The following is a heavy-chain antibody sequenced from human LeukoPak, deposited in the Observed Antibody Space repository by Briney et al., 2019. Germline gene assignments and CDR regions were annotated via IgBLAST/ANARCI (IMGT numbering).Heavy chain of an antibody. CDR2: IYYSGST. Sequence: TSETLSLTCTVSGGSFSSGDYYWSWIRQPPGKGLEWIGYIYYSGSTYYNPSLKSRVTISVDTSKNQFSLKLSSVTAADTAVYYCARGRARITMIVVVEEDAFDIWGQGTMVTVSS. J-gene: IGHJ3*02. CDR3: ARGRARITMIVVVEEDAFDI. CDR1: GGSFSSGDYY. D-gene: IGHD3-22*01. V-gene: IGHV4-30-4*01.